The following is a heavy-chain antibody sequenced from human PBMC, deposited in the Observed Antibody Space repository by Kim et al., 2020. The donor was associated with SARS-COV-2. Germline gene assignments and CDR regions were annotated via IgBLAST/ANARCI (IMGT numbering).Heavy chain of an antibody. CDR2: ITGGGGGT. D-gene: IGHD1-20*01. CDR3: AKDPITGDKGVGFEL. CDR1: GFTFSSYA. J-gene: IGHJ5*01. V-gene: IGHV3-23*01. Sequence: GGSLRLSCAASGFTFSSYAMSWVRQAPGKGLEWVSTITGGGGGTDYADSVKGRVTIARDNSKNTLYLQMNSLRVEDTALYDCAKDPITGDKGVGFELWG.